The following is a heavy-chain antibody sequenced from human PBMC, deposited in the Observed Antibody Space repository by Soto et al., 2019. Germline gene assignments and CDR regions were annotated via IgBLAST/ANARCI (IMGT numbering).Heavy chain of an antibody. CDR2: INAGNGNT. J-gene: IGHJ6*02. V-gene: IGHV1-3*01. CDR3: ARGAAVAGKDPGRTPPWGDYGMDV. D-gene: IGHD6-19*01. Sequence: QVQLVQSGAEVKKPGASVKVSCKASGYTFTSYAMHWVRQAPGQRLEWMGWINAGNGNTKYSQKFQGRVTTTRDTSASTAYMELSSLRSEDTAVYYCARGAAVAGKDPGRTPPWGDYGMDVWGQGTTVTVSS. CDR1: GYTFTSYA.